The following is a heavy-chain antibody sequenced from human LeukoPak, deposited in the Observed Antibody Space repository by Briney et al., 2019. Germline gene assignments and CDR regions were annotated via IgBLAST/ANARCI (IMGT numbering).Heavy chain of an antibody. CDR2: IYSGGST. J-gene: IGHJ4*02. D-gene: IGHD3-22*01. CDR1: GFTVSSNY. CDR3: ARVVDSSGYYDY. V-gene: IGHV3-53*04. Sequence: PGGSLRLSCAASGFTVSSNYMSWVRQAPGKGLEWVSVIYSGGSTYYADSVKGRFTVSRHNSKNTLYLQMNSLRAEDTAVYYCARVVDSSGYYDYWAREPWSPSPQ.